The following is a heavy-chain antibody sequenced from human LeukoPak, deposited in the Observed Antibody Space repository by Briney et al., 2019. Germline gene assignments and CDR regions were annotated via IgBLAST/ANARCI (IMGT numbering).Heavy chain of an antibody. CDR1: GFTFSSYW. J-gene: IGHJ5*02. V-gene: IGHV3-74*01. D-gene: IGHD2-21*02. CDR3: ARDIVVVTAMSWFDP. Sequence: PGGSLRLSCAASGFTFSSYWMHWVRQAPGKGLVWVSRINSDGSSTNYADSVKGGFTISRDNAKNTLYLQMNSLRAEDTAVYYCARDIVVVTAMSWFDPWGQGTLVTVSS. CDR2: INSDGSST.